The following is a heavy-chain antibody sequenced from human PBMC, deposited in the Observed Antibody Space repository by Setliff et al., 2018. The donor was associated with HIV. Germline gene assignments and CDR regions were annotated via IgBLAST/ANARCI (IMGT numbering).Heavy chain of an antibody. V-gene: IGHV1-3*01. Sequence: GASVKVSCKAFGYTFSTNAIHWVRQAPGQRLEWMGYINAGDDNTRYSEKFQGRVTITRDTSANTAYMELGSLRSEDTAVYYCARGESSYYYYYMDVWGTGTTVTFSS. CDR2: INAGDDNT. CDR3: ARGESSYYYYYMDV. J-gene: IGHJ6*03. CDR1: GYTFSTNA.